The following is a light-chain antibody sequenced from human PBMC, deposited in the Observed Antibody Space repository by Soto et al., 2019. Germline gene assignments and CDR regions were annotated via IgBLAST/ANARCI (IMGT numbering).Light chain of an antibody. J-gene: IGLJ2*01. CDR3: SSYTSSSTYVV. CDR2: GVS. Sequence: QSVLTQPASVSGSPGQSITFSCTGTSSDVGGYNYVSWYQQHPGKAPKLLIYGVSDRPSGVSGRFSGSKSDNTASLTISGLQAEYEADYYCSSYTSSSTYVVFGGGTKLTVL. CDR1: SSDVGGYNY. V-gene: IGLV2-14*03.